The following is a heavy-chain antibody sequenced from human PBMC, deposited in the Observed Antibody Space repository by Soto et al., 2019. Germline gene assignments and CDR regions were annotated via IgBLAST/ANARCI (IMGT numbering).Heavy chain of an antibody. V-gene: IGHV4-59*12. CDR3: ARDMSGAVWALSPKDV. D-gene: IGHD3-16*01. J-gene: IGHJ6*04. Sequence: YWSWIRQPPGKGLEWIGHFFYTGSTNYNPSLRSRVTTSIDTSKNQLSLKLSSVTAADTAVYYCARDMSGAVWALSPKDVWGKGTTVTVSS. CDR1: Y. CDR2: FFYTGST.